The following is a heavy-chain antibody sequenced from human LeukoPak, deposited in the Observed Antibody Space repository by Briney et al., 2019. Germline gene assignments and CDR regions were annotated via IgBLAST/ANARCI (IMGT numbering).Heavy chain of an antibody. V-gene: IGHV3-11*01. D-gene: IGHD6-6*01. CDR3: ARGRESSSSYYYYHYTMDV. Sequence: NPGGSLRLSCAASGFTFSSYAMSWIRQAPGRGLEWVSYISSSGSTIYYADSVKGRFTISRDNARNSLYLQLNSLRAEDTAVYYCARGRESSSSYYYYHYTMDVWGQGTTVTVSS. CDR2: ISSSGSTI. J-gene: IGHJ6*02. CDR1: GFTFSSYA.